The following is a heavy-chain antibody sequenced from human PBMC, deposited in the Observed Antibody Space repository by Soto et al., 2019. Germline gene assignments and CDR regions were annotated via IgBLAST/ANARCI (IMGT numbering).Heavy chain of an antibody. CDR1: VFTFSSYE. CDR2: ISSSGSTI. CDR3: ARDLQKYSYGTFDY. V-gene: IGHV3-48*03. D-gene: IGHD5-18*01. Sequence: EVQRVESGGGLVQPGGSLRLSFEASVFTFSSYEMNGFRQAPGKGLEWVSYISSSGSTIYYADSVKGRFTISRDNASNYRYLQMNSLRAEDTAVYYCARDLQKYSYGTFDYWGQGTLVTVSS. J-gene: IGHJ4*02.